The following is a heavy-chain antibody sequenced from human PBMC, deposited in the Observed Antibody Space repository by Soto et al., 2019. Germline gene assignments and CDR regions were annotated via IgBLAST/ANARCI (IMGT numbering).Heavy chain of an antibody. J-gene: IGHJ6*02. Sequence: PSETLSLTCAVYGGSFSGYYWSWIRQPPGKGLEWIGEINHSGTTNYNPSLKSRVNISVDTSKNQFSLKLSSVTAADTAVFYCARPTRQWLGLRYYYGMDVWGQGTTVT. D-gene: IGHD6-19*01. CDR3: ARPTRQWLGLRYYYGMDV. CDR1: GGSFSGYY. V-gene: IGHV4-34*01. CDR2: INHSGTT.